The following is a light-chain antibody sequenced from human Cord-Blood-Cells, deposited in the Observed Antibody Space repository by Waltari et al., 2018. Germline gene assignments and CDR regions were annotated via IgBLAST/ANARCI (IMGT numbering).Light chain of an antibody. V-gene: IGLV2-14*03. Sequence: QSALTQPASVSGSPGQSITISCTGTSSDVGGYNYVSWYQQHPGKAPKLMIYDVSNWPSGGSKRFSGSKSGNTASLTISGLQAEDEADYYCSSYTSSSTWVFGGGTKLTVL. CDR3: SSYTSSSTWV. CDR1: SSDVGGYNY. J-gene: IGLJ3*02. CDR2: DVS.